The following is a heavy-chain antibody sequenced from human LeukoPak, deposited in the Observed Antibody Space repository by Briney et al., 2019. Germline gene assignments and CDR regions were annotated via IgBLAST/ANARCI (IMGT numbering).Heavy chain of an antibody. D-gene: IGHD3-10*01. Sequence: SETLSLTCTVSGGSISSSNFYWGWIRQPPGKGLEWIGSIYYSGSTYYNPSLKSRVSISVDTSKNQFSLKLSSVTAADTAVYYCARKVRAQNWFGRLLKTTTYYFDSWGQGTLVPVYS. CDR1: GGSISSSNFY. V-gene: IGHV4-39*07. CDR3: ARKVRAQNWFGRLLKTTTYYFDS. CDR2: IYYSGST. J-gene: IGHJ4*02.